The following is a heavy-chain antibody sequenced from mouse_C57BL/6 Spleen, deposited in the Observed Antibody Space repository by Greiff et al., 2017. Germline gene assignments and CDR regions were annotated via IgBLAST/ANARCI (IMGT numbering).Heavy chain of an antibody. CDR2: FYPGSGSI. D-gene: IGHD1-1*01. Sequence: VQLQQSGAELVKPGASVKLSCKASGYTFTEYTIHWVKQRSGQGLEWIGWFYPGSGSIKYNEKFKDKATLTADKSSSTVYMELSRLTSEDSAVXFCARHEDGYYYGSSGYFDDWGQGTTLTVSS. V-gene: IGHV1-62-2*01. CDR3: ARHEDGYYYGSSGYFDD. CDR1: GYTFTEYT. J-gene: IGHJ2*01.